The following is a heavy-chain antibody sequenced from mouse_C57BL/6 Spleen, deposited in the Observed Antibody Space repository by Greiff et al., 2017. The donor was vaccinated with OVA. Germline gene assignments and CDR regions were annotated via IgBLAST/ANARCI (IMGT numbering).Heavy chain of an antibody. D-gene: IGHD4-1*01. CDR1: GYAFSSSW. Sequence: VHLVESGPELVKPGASVKISCKASGYAFSSSWMNWVKQRPGKGLEWIGRIYPGDGDTNYNGKFKGKATLTADKSSSTAYMQLSSLTSEDSAVYFCARSSGTPFDYWGQGTTLTVSS. CDR3: ARSSGTPFDY. V-gene: IGHV1-82*01. CDR2: IYPGDGDT. J-gene: IGHJ2*01.